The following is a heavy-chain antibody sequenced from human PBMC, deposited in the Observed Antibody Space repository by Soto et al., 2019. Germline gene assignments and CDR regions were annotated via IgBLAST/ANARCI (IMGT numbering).Heavy chain of an antibody. CDR1: GGSFSGYY. Sequence: ETLSLTCAVYGGSFSGYYWSWIRQPPGKGLEWIGEINHSGSTNCNPSLKSRVTISVDTSKNQFSLKLSSVTAADTAVYYCARERNYDFWSGYFGTRVYYYYGMDVWGQGTTVTVSS. V-gene: IGHV4-34*01. CDR3: ARERNYDFWSGYFGTRVYYYYGMDV. CDR2: INHSGST. D-gene: IGHD3-3*01. J-gene: IGHJ6*02.